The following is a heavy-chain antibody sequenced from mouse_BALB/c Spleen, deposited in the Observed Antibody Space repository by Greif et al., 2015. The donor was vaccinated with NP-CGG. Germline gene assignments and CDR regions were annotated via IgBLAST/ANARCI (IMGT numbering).Heavy chain of an antibody. CDR1: GFTFSDYY. CDR2: ISDGGSYT. J-gene: IGHJ1*01. Sequence: EVQLVESGGGLVKPGGSLKLSCAAYGFTFSDYYMYWVRQTPEKRLEWVATISDGGSYTYYPDGVKGRFTISRDNAKNNLYLQMSSLKSEDTAMYYCARDGNYWYFDVWGAGTTVTVSS. CDR3: ARDGNYWYFDV. V-gene: IGHV5-4*02. D-gene: IGHD2-1*01.